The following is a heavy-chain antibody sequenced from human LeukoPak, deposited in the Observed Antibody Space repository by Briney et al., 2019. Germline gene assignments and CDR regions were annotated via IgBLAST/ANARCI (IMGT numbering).Heavy chain of an antibody. D-gene: IGHD6-19*01. CDR3: ARQGDSGWYYFDY. CDR2: IYHSGST. V-gene: IGHV4-4*02. J-gene: IGHJ4*02. Sequence: PSETLSLTCAVSGGSISSSNWWSWVRQPPGKGLEWIGEIYHSGSTNYNPSLKSRVTISVDKSKSQFSLKLTSVTAADTAAYYCARQGDSGWYYFDYWGQGTLVTVSS. CDR1: GGSISSSNW.